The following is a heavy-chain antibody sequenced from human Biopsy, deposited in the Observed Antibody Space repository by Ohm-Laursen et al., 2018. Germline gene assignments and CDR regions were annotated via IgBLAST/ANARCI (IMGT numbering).Heavy chain of an antibody. CDR2: VYYSGTT. CDR1: GGSITSRTHY. D-gene: IGHD3-3*01. J-gene: IGHJ5*02. Sequence: SDTLSLTCTLSGGSITSRTHYWDWIRQTLGKGLEWIGTVYYSGTTYDNPSLKNRVIISVDTSKNQFSLSLKTVTAADTAVYYCARHDLSDFWSGYPNFFDRWGQGTLVTVSS. CDR3: ARHDLSDFWSGYPNFFDR. V-gene: IGHV4-39*01.